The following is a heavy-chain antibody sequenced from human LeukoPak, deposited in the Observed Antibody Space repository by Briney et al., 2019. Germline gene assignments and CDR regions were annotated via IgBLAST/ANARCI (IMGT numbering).Heavy chain of an antibody. Sequence: PGGSLRLSCAASGFTFSSYAMSWLRQAPGKGLQGVSAISGSGGSTYYADSVKGRFTISSDNPKKPVHLEMNSVRAEDRAVYCCAKDFRWRYDFWSGYYCVYWGRGTLVSVPS. CDR1: GFTFSSYA. D-gene: IGHD3-3*01. CDR2: ISGSGGST. V-gene: IGHV3-23*01. CDR3: AKDFRWRYDFWSGYYCVY. J-gene: IGHJ4*02.